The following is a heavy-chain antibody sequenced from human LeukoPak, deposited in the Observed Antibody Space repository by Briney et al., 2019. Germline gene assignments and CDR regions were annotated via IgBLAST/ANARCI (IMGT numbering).Heavy chain of an antibody. Sequence: GRSLRLTCAASGFTFSSYGMHWVSQGPGKGLEWVTFIWYDGTDKNYADSVKDRFTISRDNSKNTLYLQMNSLRAEDTAVYYCARSGSTYYYGMDVWGQGTTVTVSS. CDR1: GFTFSSYG. D-gene: IGHD3-10*01. CDR2: IWYDGTDK. CDR3: ARSGSTYYYGMDV. J-gene: IGHJ6*02. V-gene: IGHV3-33*01.